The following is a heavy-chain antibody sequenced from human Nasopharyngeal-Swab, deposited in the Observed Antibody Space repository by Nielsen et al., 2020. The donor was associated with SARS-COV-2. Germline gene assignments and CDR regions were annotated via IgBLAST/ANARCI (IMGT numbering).Heavy chain of an antibody. CDR3: ATGRDYGFDI. V-gene: IGHV3-48*02. CDR2: ITASSSAT. J-gene: IGHJ3*02. Sequence: GGSLRLSCAASGFTFNSYVMIWVRQAPGKGLEWVSHITASSSATTYADFVRGRFTISRDNARNSLYLQMNTLRNEDTAVFYCATGRDYGFDIWGQGTMVAVSS. CDR1: GFTFNSYV. D-gene: IGHD4/OR15-4a*01.